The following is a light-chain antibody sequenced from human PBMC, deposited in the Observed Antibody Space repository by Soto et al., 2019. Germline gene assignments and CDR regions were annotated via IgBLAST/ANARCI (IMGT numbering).Light chain of an antibody. CDR3: QQFDNWPWK. V-gene: IGKV3-20*01. Sequence: EIVLTQSPGTLSLSPGERATLSCRASQSVSSSYLAWYQQKPGQAPRLLIYGASRRATGFPARFSGSGSGTDFTLTISSLQSEDFAVYYCQQFDNWPWKFGQGTKVDIK. CDR1: QSVSSSY. CDR2: GAS. J-gene: IGKJ1*01.